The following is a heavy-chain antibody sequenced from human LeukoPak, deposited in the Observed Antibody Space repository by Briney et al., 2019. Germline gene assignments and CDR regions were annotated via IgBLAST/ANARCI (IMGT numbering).Heavy chain of an antibody. D-gene: IGHD6-13*01. CDR1: GFSFRTYA. Sequence: GGSLRLSCVTSGFSFRTYAMHWVRQPPRKGLEWVALISVDGGNKLYADSVRGRFTTSRDDSKNTLYLQMDSLRDEDTAVYYCARALFGNSWYSAYWGQGTLLTVSS. J-gene: IGHJ4*02. V-gene: IGHV3-30*14. CDR2: ISVDGGNK. CDR3: ARALFGNSWYSAY.